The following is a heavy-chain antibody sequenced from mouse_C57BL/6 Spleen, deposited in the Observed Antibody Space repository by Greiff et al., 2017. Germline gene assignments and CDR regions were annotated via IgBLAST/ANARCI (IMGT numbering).Heavy chain of an antibody. V-gene: IGHV5-17*01. D-gene: IGHD2-2*01. J-gene: IGHJ4*01. CDR3: ARYGYYDAMDY. CDR1: GFTFSDYG. Sequence: EVQLVESGGGLVKPGGSLKLSCAASGFTFSDYGMHWVRQAPEKGLEWVAYISSGSSTIYYADTVKGRFTISRDNAKNTLFLKMTSLRSEDTAMYYCARYGYYDAMDYWGQGTSVTVSS. CDR2: ISSGSSTI.